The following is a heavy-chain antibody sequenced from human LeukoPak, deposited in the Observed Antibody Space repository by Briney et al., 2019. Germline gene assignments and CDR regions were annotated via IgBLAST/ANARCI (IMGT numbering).Heavy chain of an antibody. D-gene: IGHD2-21*01. V-gene: IGHV3-7*04. CDR3: ARNRVVVPAAP. CDR2: IKHDGSEK. J-gene: IGHJ5*02. Sequence: GGSLRLSCTASGFTFSSYWMSWVRVRQAPGKGLEWAANIKHDGSEKYYVDSVKGRFTISRDNAKDSLYLQMNSLRPEDAAVHYCARNRVVVPAAPWGQGTLVTVSS. CDR1: GFTFSSYW.